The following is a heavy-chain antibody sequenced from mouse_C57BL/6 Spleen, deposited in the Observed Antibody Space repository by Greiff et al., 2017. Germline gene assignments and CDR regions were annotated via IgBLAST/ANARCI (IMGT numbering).Heavy chain of an antibody. V-gene: IGHV1-26*01. CDR2: INPNNGGT. D-gene: IGHD6-5*01. Sequence: EIQLQQSGPELVKPGASVKISCKASGYTFTDYYMNWVKQSHGKSLEWIGDINPNNGGTSYNQKFKGKATLTVDKSSSTAYMELRSLTSEDSAVYYCARCYAHEGYFDVWGTGTTVTVSS. CDR3: ARCYAHEGYFDV. J-gene: IGHJ1*03. CDR1: GYTFTDYY.